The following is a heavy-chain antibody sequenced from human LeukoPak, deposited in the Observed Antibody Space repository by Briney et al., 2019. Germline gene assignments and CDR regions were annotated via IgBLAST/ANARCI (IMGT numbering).Heavy chain of an antibody. J-gene: IGHJ5*02. V-gene: IGHV7-4-1*02. Sequence: ASVKVSCKASGYTFTSYAMNWVRQAPGQGREWMGWINTNTGNPTYAQGFTGRFVFSLDTSVSTAYLQISSLKAEDTAVYYCARDSIWGTIFGVVNSSWFDPWGQGTLVTVSS. CDR2: INTNTGNP. D-gene: IGHD3-3*01. CDR3: ARDSIWGTIFGVVNSSWFDP. CDR1: GYTFTSYA.